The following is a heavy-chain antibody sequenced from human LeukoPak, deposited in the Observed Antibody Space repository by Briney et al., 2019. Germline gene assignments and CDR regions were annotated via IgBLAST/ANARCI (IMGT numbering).Heavy chain of an antibody. V-gene: IGHV1-46*01. CDR1: GYTFTNYY. CDR2: INPSGGST. J-gene: IGHJ6*04. Sequence: ASVKVSCKASGYTFTNYYMQWVRQAPGQGLEWMGIINPSGGSTSYAQKFQGRVTMTRDTSRSTVYMELSSLRSEDTAVYYCARDLITGTTSGMDVWGKGTTVTVSS. D-gene: IGHD1-20*01. CDR3: ARDLITGTTSGMDV.